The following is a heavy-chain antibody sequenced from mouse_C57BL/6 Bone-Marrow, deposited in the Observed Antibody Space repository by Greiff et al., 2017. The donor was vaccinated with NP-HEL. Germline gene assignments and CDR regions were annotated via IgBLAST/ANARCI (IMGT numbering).Heavy chain of an antibody. V-gene: IGHV1-22*01. CDR3: ARRYYGNPHWYFDV. J-gene: IGHJ1*03. D-gene: IGHD2-1*01. CDR2: INPNNGGT. CDR1: GYTFTDYN. Sequence: EVKLMESGPELVKPGASVKMSCKASGYTFTDYNMHWVKQSHGKSLEWIGYINPNNGGTSYNQKFKGKATLTVNKSSSTAYMELRSLTSEDSAVYYCARRYYGNPHWYFDVWGTGTTVTVSS.